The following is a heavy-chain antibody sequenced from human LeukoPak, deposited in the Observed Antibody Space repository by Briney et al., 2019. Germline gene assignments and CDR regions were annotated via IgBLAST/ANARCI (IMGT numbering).Heavy chain of an antibody. CDR2: INHSGII. J-gene: IGHJ4*02. D-gene: IGHD3-22*01. Sequence: SETLPLTCAVYGGSFSGYYWSWIRQPPGKGLEWIGEINHSGIINYNPSLTSRVTISVDTSKKQFYLKLSSVTAADTAVYYCAYDSRGSNWGQGTLVTVSS. V-gene: IGHV4-34*01. CDR3: AYDSRGSN. CDR1: GGSFSGYY.